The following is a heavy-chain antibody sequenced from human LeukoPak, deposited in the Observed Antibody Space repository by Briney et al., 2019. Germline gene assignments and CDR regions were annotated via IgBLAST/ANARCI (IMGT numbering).Heavy chain of an antibody. Sequence: SETLSLTCTVTGGSIRSSTYYWSWIRQPPGKGLEWIGYIYYSGSTNYNPSLKSRVTISVDTSKNQFSLKLSSVTAADTAVYYCARGPEGFQHWGQGTLVTVSS. CDR1: GGSIRSSTYY. CDR2: IYYSGST. CDR3: ARGPEGFQH. J-gene: IGHJ1*01. V-gene: IGHV4-61*05.